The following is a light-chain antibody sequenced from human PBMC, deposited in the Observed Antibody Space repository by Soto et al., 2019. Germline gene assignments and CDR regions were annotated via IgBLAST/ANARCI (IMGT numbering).Light chain of an antibody. CDR1: QSISSS. Sequence: EIVMTQSPATLSVSPGERATLFCRASQSISSSLAWYQQKPGQAPRLLIYGAFTRATGIPARFSGSGSGTDFTLTISRLEPEDFAVYYCQQYGSSRTFGQGTKVDIK. CDR2: GAF. CDR3: QQYGSSRT. J-gene: IGKJ1*01. V-gene: IGKV3-20*01.